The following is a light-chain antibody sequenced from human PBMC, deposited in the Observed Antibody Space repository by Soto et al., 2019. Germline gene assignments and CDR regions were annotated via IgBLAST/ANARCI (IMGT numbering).Light chain of an antibody. Sequence: QSVLTQPASVSGSPGQAITISCTGTSSDVGGYNYVSWYQQHPGKAPKLMIYEVSNRPSGVSSRFSGSKSGNTASLTISGLRAEDEADYYCSSYTSTNTLYVFGAGTKLTVL. V-gene: IGLV2-14*01. CDR2: EVS. CDR3: SSYTSTNTLYV. J-gene: IGLJ1*01. CDR1: SSDVGGYNY.